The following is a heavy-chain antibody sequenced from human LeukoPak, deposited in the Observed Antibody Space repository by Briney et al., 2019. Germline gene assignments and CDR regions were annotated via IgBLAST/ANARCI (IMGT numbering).Heavy chain of an antibody. J-gene: IGHJ3*02. D-gene: IGHD2-15*01. CDR3: AEGGSTSGAFDI. CDR1: GGTFISYA. V-gene: IGHV1-69*05. CDR2: IIPIFGTT. Sequence: ASVKVSCKAAGGTFISYAISWVRQAAGQGREWMGRIIPIFGTTNYAQKFQDRITMTTDESTGTAFMELNSLRSEDTAVYFCAEGGSTSGAFDIWGQGAMVTVSS.